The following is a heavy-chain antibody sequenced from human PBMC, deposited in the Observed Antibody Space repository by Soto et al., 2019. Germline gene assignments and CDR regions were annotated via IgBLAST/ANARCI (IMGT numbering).Heavy chain of an antibody. CDR2: ISSSSSYI. V-gene: IGHV3-21*01. CDR3: ARDGAATSASFYY. Sequence: EVQLVESGGGLVKPGGSLRLSCAASGFTFSSYSMNWVRQAPGKGLEWVSSISSSSSYIYYADSVKGRFTISRDNAKNSLYLQMNSLRAEDTAVYYCARDGAATSASFYYWGQGTLVTVSS. J-gene: IGHJ4*02. CDR1: GFTFSSYS. D-gene: IGHD2-15*01.